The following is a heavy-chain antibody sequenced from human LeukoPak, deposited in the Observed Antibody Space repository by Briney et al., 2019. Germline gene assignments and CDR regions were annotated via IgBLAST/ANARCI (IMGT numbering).Heavy chain of an antibody. J-gene: IGHJ4*02. V-gene: IGHV4-59*08. CDR1: GGSISSYY. CDR2: IYYSGST. Sequence: SETLSLTCTVSGGSISSYYWSWVRQPPGKGLEWIGYIYYSGSTNYNPSLKSRVTISVDTSKNQFSLKLSSVTAADTAVYYRARQGYSSRWGFDYWGQGTLVTVSS. D-gene: IGHD6-13*01. CDR3: ARQGYSSRWGFDY.